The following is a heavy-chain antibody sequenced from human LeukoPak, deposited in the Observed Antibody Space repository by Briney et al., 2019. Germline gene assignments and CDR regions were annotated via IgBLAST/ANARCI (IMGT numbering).Heavy chain of an antibody. CDR3: ARTGYCGGDCYAGFDY. Sequence: SQTLSLTCAISGDSVSSKTAGWNWIRQSPSRGLEWLGRTYYRSKWYNDDAVSVKGRITINPDTAKNQFSLRLSSVTAADTAVYYCARTGYCGGDCYAGFDYWGQGTLVTVSS. J-gene: IGHJ4*02. CDR2: TYYRSKWYN. D-gene: IGHD2-21*02. CDR1: GDSVSSKTAG. V-gene: IGHV6-1*01.